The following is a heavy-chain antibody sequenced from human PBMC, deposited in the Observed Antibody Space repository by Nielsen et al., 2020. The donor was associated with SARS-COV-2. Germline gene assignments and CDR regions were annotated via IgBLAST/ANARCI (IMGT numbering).Heavy chain of an antibody. D-gene: IGHD3-10*01. J-gene: IGHJ4*02. CDR1: GFTFDNYA. CDR2: IKEDGSVK. V-gene: IGHV3-7*05. Sequence: GESLKISCAASGFTFDNYAMTWVRQAPGKGLEWVANIKEDGSVKLYVDSVRGRFTISRDNAQKSVYLQMNSLRAEDTAVYYCANGVRGAYWGQGALVTVSS. CDR3: ANGVRGAY.